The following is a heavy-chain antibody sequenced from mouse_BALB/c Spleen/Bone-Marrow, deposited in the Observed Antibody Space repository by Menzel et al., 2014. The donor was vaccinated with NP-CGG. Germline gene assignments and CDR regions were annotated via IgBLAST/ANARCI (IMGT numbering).Heavy chain of an antibody. V-gene: IGHV2-9*02. CDR1: GFSLTSYG. CDR3: AREGRGYYGSSGAAMDY. D-gene: IGHD1-1*01. J-gene: IGHJ4*01. Sequence: VMLVESGPGLVAPSQSLSITCTVSGFSLTSYGVHWVRQPPGKGLEWLGVIWACGSTSYNSALMSRLSINQDNSKSQVSLKLNSLQTDDTATYYCAREGRGYYGSSGAAMDYWGQGTSVTVSS. CDR2: IWACGST.